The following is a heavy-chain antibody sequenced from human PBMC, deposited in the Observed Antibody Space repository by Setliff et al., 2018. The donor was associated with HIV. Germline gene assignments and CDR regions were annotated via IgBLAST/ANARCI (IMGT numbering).Heavy chain of an antibody. CDR2: IYYNGIT. J-gene: IGHJ2*01. CDR1: RGSISSGGYY. V-gene: IGHV4-31*03. CDR3: ATLVSCGGDCSSHWYFDL. Sequence: SETLSLTCTVSRGSISSGGYYWSWIRQHPERGLEWIGYIYYNGITYYSPSLRSRVIMSVDTSRNEFSLRLSSVTAADTAMYFCATLVSCGGDCSSHWYFDLWGRGTLVTVSS. D-gene: IGHD2-21*01.